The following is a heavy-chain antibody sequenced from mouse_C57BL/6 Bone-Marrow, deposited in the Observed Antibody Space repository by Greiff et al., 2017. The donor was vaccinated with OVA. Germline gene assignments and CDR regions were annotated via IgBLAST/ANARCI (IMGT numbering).Heavy chain of an antibody. V-gene: IGHV1-9*01. CDR1: GYTFTGYW. CDR2: ILPGSGST. Sequence: QVQLQQSGAELMKPGASVKLSCKATGYTFTGYWIEWVKQRPGHGLEWIGEILPGSGSTTYNEKFKGKATFTADTSSNTAYMQLSSLTTKDSAIYDCARMDTVVDSDYWGQGTTLTVSS. CDR3: ARMDTVVDSDY. D-gene: IGHD1-1*01. J-gene: IGHJ2*01.